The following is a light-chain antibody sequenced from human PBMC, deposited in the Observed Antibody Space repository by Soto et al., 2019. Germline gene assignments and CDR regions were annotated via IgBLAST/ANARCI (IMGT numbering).Light chain of an antibody. Sequence: EIVLTQSPATLSLSPGERATLSCRASQSVSTYLAWYQHKPGQAPRLLIYDASNRATGIPAKFSGSGSGTDFTLTSSSLEPDDFAVYYCHQRNNWPLFTFGPGTKVDLK. J-gene: IGKJ3*01. CDR2: DAS. CDR1: QSVSTY. V-gene: IGKV3-11*01. CDR3: HQRNNWPLFT.